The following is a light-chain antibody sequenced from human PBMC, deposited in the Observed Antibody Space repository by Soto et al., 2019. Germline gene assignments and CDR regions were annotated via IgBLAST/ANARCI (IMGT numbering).Light chain of an antibody. J-gene: IGKJ1*01. CDR3: QQYGSSPRT. CDR1: QSVRSN. V-gene: IGKV3D-20*01. Sequence: IVMTQSPATLSVSPWERATLSCRASQSVRSNLAWYQQKPGLAPRLLIYDASSRATGIPDRFSGSGSGTDFTLTISRLEPEDFAVYYCQQYGSSPRTFGQGTKVDIK. CDR2: DAS.